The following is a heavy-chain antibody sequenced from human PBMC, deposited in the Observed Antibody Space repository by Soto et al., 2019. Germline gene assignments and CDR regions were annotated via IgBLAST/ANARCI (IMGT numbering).Heavy chain of an antibody. D-gene: IGHD5-12*01. V-gene: IGHV4-61*01. CDR1: GGSVSSGSYY. J-gene: IGHJ2*01. CDR3: AKGATANPLDYFDL. CDR2: IFYSGST. Sequence: SETLSLTCTVSGGSVSSGSYYWSWIRQPPGKGLEWIGYIFYSGSTNYNPSLKSRVTISVDTSKNQFSLKLSSVTATDTAVYYCAKGATANPLDYFDLWGRGTLVTVSS.